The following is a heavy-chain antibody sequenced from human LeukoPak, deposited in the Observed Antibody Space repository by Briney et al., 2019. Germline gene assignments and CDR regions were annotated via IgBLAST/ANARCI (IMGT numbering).Heavy chain of an antibody. CDR2: IRYDGSNK. J-gene: IGHJ3*02. CDR1: GFTFSSYG. V-gene: IGHV3-30*02. Sequence: GSLRLSCAASGFTFSSYGMHWVRQAPGKGLEWVAFIRYDGSNKYYADSVKGRFTISRDNSKNTLYLQMNSLRAEDTAVYYCAKSLWGGSSPDAFDIWGQGTMVTVSS. D-gene: IGHD6-13*01. CDR3: AKSLWGGSSPDAFDI.